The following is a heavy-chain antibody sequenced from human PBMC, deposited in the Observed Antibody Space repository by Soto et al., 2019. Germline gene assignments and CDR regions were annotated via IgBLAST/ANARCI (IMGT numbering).Heavy chain of an antibody. CDR1: SGSISSSNW. CDR2: IYHSGST. D-gene: IGHD5-12*01. V-gene: IGHV4-4*02. Sequence: QVQLQESGPGLVKPSGTLSLTCAVSSGSISSSNWWSWVRQPPGKGLEWIGEIYHSGSTNYNPSLKRRFTISVDKSKNQFSLKLSSVTAADTAVYYCARGYSLARFPHFQHWGQGNLVTVSS. CDR3: ARGYSLARFPHFQH. J-gene: IGHJ1*01.